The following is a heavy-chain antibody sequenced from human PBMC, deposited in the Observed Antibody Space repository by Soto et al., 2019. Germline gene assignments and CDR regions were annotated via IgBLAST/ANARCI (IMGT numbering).Heavy chain of an antibody. Sequence: QVQLVQSGAEVKKPGASVKVSCKVSGYTLMELSIHWVRQAPGGGLEWMGGFDPEGGEIIYAQKLQGRVTMTEDTSTDTVYLELSSLRSEDTAVYYCTTIRDGTIFGLPTAHWRQGTLVTVSS. J-gene: IGHJ4*02. CDR2: FDPEGGEI. V-gene: IGHV1-24*01. D-gene: IGHD3-3*01. CDR1: GYTLMELS. CDR3: TTIRDGTIFGLPTAH.